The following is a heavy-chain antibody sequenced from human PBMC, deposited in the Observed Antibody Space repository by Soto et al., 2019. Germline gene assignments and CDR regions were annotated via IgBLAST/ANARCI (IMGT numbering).Heavy chain of an antibody. D-gene: IGHD6-19*01. Sequence: SETLSLTCTVSGGSVSSGSYYWSWIRQPPGKGLEWIGYIYYSGSTNYNPSLKSRVTISVDTSKNQFSLKLSSVTAADTAVYYCARDPPPYSSGWYWKDYYYYGMDVWGKGTTVTVSS. CDR3: ARDPPPYSSGWYWKDYYYYGMDV. CDR2: IYYSGST. J-gene: IGHJ6*04. V-gene: IGHV4-61*01. CDR1: GGSVSSGSYY.